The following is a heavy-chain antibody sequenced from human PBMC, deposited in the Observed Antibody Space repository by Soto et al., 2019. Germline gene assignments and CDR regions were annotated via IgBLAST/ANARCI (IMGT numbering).Heavy chain of an antibody. J-gene: IGHJ3*02. CDR1: GGTFSSYA. V-gene: IGHV1-69*13. Sequence: GASVKVCCKASGGTFSSYAISWVRQAPGQGLEWMGGIIPIFGTANYAQKFQGRVTITADESTSTAYMELSSLRSEDTAVYYCARPVRLERAMTGNDAFDIWGQGTMVTVSS. CDR3: ARPVRLERAMTGNDAFDI. CDR2: IIPIFGTA. D-gene: IGHD1-1*01.